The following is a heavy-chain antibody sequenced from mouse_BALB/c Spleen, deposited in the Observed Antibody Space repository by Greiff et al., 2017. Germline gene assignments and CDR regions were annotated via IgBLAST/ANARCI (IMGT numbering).Heavy chain of an antibody. J-gene: IGHJ1*01. Sequence: LQESGPGLVQPSQSLSITCTVSGFSFTSYGVHWVRQSPGKGLEWLGVIGSGGGTANNAAFISRLSISKDNSTSQVFCKMNRLQADDTAIYYCARKCNYYGYGWYFDVWGAGTTVTVSA. V-gene: IGHV2-4-1*01. CDR1: GFSFTSYG. CDR3: ARKCNYYGYGWYFDV. CDR2: IGSGGGT. D-gene: IGHD1-2*01.